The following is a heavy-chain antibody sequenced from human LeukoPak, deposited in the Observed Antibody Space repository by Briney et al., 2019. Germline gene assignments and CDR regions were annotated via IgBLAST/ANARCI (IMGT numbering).Heavy chain of an antibody. J-gene: IGHJ3*02. D-gene: IGHD3-22*01. CDR2: IYYSGST. V-gene: IGHV4-59*01. CDR1: GGSISSYY. Sequence: SETLSLTCTVSGGSISSYYWSWIRQPPGKGLECIGYIYYSGSTHYNPSLKSRVTISVDTSKNQFSLKLSSVTAADTAVYFCARARNYYDSSDYYYEGDAFDIWGQGAMVTVSS. CDR3: ARARNYYDSSDYYYEGDAFDI.